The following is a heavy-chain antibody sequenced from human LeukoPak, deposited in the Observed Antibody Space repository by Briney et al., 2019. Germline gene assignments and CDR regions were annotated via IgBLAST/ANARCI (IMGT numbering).Heavy chain of an antibody. CDR3: AGGYYYGSGRGAIDY. CDR1: GGSISSSSYY. V-gene: IGHV4-39*07. J-gene: IGHJ4*02. CDR2: IEYTGST. Sequence: SETLSLTCTVSGGSISSSSYYWGWTRQPPGKGLEWIGSIEYTGSTYYNPSLKSRVTISVDTSKNQFSLKLSSVTAADTAVYYCAGGYYYGSGRGAIDYWGQGTLVTVSS. D-gene: IGHD3-10*01.